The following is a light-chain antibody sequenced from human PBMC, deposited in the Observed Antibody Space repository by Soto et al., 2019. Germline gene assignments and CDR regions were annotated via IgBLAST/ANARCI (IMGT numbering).Light chain of an antibody. Sequence: VLTQSPATLSLSPGEGATLSCRASQSIHTSLAWFEQKPGQPPRLVVYDSTLRANGVPDRFGGSRSGTEFTLTINNLEPEDFAVYYCQQRNVWPPITFGQGTRLEIK. V-gene: IGKV3-11*01. J-gene: IGKJ5*01. CDR1: QSIHTS. CDR2: DST. CDR3: QQRNVWPPIT.